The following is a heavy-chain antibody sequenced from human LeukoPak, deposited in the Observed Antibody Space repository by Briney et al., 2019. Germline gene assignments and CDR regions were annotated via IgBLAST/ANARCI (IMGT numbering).Heavy chain of an antibody. CDR2: ISGSGGST. Sequence: GGPLRLSCAASGFTFSSYAMSWVRQAPGKGLEWVSAISGSGGSTYYADSVKGRFTISRDNSKNTLYLQMNSLRAEDTAVYYCAKRGSLSSGWYLDFDYWGQGTLVTVSS. V-gene: IGHV3-23*01. CDR1: GFTFSSYA. D-gene: IGHD6-19*01. J-gene: IGHJ4*02. CDR3: AKRGSLSSGWYLDFDY.